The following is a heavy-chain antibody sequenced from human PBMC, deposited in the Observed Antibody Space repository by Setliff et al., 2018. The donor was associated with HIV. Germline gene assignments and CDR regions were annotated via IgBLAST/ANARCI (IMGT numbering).Heavy chain of an antibody. CDR3: ARHHELTAHGLFDS. CDR2: IYYHGST. Sequence: PSETLSLTCTVSGGSISSTNYFWGWIRQPPGKGLEWIGTIYYHGSTYYNPSLKSRFTISVDVSKNQFSLKLTSVTAADTAVYYCARHHELTAHGLFDSWGQGTLVTVSS. J-gene: IGHJ4*02. D-gene: IGHD1-7*01. V-gene: IGHV4-39*01. CDR1: GGSISSTNYF.